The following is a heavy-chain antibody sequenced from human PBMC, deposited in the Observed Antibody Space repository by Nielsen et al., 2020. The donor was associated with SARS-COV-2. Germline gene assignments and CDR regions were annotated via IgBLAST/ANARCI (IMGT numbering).Heavy chain of an antibody. CDR1: GSIFSSSW. V-gene: IGHV3-23*01. Sequence: GGSLRLSCAASGSIFSSSWMAWVRQAPGKGLEWVSTIGVSGGGTYYADSLKGRFTISRDNSKNTLYLQMNSLGADDTAIYYCTRRVAGGTMDVWGQGTTVTVSS. D-gene: IGHD6-19*01. J-gene: IGHJ6*02. CDR3: TRRVAGGTMDV. CDR2: IGVSGGGT.